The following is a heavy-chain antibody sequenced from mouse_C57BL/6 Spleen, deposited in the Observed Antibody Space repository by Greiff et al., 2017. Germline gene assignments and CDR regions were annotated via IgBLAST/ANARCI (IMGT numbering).Heavy chain of an antibody. D-gene: IGHD2-2*01. CDR2: FYPGSGSI. J-gene: IGHJ1*03. CDR1: GYTFTEYT. V-gene: IGHV1-62-2*01. CDR3: ARHERSYGYESYWYFDV. Sequence: VQLQESGAELVKPGASVKLSCKASGYTFTEYTIHWVKQRSGQGLEWIGWFYPGSGSIKYNEKFKDKATLTADKSSSTVYMELSRLTSEDSAVYFCARHERSYGYESYWYFDVWGTGTTVTVSS.